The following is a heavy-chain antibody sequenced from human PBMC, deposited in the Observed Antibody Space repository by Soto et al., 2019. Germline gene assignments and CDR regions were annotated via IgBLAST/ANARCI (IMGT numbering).Heavy chain of an antibody. J-gene: IGHJ5*02. CDR2: MNPNSGNT. CDR1: GYTFTSYD. V-gene: IGHV1-8*01. Sequence: ASVKVSCKASGYTFTSYDINWVRQATGQGLEWMGWMNPNSGNTGYAQKFQGRVTMTRNTSISTAYMELSSLRSEDTAVYYCARGRDGSGSYAPNWFDPWGQGTLVTVSS. CDR3: ARGRDGSGSYAPNWFDP. D-gene: IGHD3-10*01.